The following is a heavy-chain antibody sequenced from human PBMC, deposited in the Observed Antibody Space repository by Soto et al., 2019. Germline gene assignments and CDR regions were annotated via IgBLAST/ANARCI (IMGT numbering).Heavy chain of an antibody. D-gene: IGHD1-7*01. J-gene: IGHJ6*02. CDR2: INHDGSEK. Sequence: EVQLVESGGGLVQPGESLRLSCLASNFTFSRYWMTWVRQAPGKGLEWVANINHDGSEKYYVDSVKGRFTTSRDNGQNSLYLQMDSLRAEDTAVYYCAREYNWNCPYYRGLDVWGQGTTVTVSS. CDR1: NFTFSRYW. CDR3: AREYNWNCPYYRGLDV. V-gene: IGHV3-7*05.